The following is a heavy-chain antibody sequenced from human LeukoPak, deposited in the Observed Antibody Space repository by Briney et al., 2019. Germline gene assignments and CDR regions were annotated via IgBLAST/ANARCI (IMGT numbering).Heavy chain of an antibody. CDR3: ARDFFPIVDSSWYEIGY. CDR1: GFTFNDYA. D-gene: IGHD6-13*01. J-gene: IGHJ4*02. CDR2: ISYDGYDK. Sequence: GGSLRLSCAASGFTFNDYAMYWVRQTPGKGLEWVTLISYDGYDKSYADSVRGRFTISRDNSKNTLYLQMDSLRSEDTAVYYCARDFFPIVDSSWYEIGYWGQGTLVTVSS. V-gene: IGHV3-30-3*01.